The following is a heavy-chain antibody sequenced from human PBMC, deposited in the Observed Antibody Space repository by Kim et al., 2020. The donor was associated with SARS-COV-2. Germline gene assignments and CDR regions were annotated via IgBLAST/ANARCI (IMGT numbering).Heavy chain of an antibody. CDR1: GFTFSSYG. J-gene: IGHJ6*02. D-gene: IGHD3-16*01. CDR3: ARETLDFWGRPTDYGMDV. V-gene: IGHV3-33*01. Sequence: GGSLRLSCAASGFTFSSYGMHWVRQAPGKGLEWVAVIWYDGSNKYYADSVKGRFTISRDNSKNTLYLQMNSLRAEDTAVYYCARETLDFWGRPTDYGMDVWGQGTTVTVSS. CDR2: IWYDGSNK.